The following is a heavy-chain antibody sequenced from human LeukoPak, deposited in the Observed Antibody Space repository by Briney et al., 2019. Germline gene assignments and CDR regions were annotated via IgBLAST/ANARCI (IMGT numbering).Heavy chain of an antibody. J-gene: IGHJ4*02. CDR3: ARAPSGLVEPPTRGDYFDY. V-gene: IGHV4-34*01. CDR1: GGSFSGYY. D-gene: IGHD2-2*01. CDR2: MNHSGSS. Sequence: SETLSLTCDVYGGSFSGYYWSWIRQSPGKGLEWIGEMNHSGSSNHNPSLKSRVTISVDTSKNQFSLKLRSVTAADTAVYYCARAPSGLVEPPTRGDYFDYWGQGTLVTVSS.